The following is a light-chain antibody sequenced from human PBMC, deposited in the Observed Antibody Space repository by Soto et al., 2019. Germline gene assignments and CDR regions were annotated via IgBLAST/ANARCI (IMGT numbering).Light chain of an antibody. CDR2: DAS. Sequence: EIVLAQSPGTLSLSPGERATLCWGASQSVSSSDLAWYQQKPGQAPRLLIYDASNRATGIPARFSGSGSGTDFTLTISSLEPEDFAVYYCQQRSNWPLALTFGGGTKVDIK. CDR1: QSVSSSD. J-gene: IGKJ4*01. CDR3: QQRSNWPLALT. V-gene: IGKV3D-20*02.